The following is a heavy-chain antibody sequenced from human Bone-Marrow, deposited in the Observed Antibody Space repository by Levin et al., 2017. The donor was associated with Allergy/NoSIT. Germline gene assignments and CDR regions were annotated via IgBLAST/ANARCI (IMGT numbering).Heavy chain of an antibody. CDR2: INHSGST. V-gene: IGHV4-34*01. J-gene: IGHJ6*03. Sequence: SETLSLTCAVYGGSFSGYYWSWIRQPPGKGLEWIGEINHSGSTNYNPSLKSRVTISLDTSKNQFSLKLSSVTAADTAVYYCARGVADCSSPTCYRAKYYYMDVWGKGTTVTVSS. CDR3: ARGVADCSSPTCYRAKYYYMDV. CDR1: GGSFSGYY. D-gene: IGHD2-2*01.